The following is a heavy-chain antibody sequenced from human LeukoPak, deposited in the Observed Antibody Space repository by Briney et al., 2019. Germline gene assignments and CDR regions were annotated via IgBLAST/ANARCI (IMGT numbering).Heavy chain of an antibody. CDR3: ETVGVIRGVTYFNY. J-gene: IGHJ4*02. V-gene: IGHV4-59*01. CDR1: GGSISSYY. Sequence: PSETLSLTCTVSGGSISSYYWSWIRQPPGKGLEWIAYLFYSGSTDYNPSLESRVTISVDTSKNQFSLKLRSVTAPDTAVYYCETVGVIRGVTYFNYWGQGTLVTVSS. CDR2: LFYSGST. D-gene: IGHD3-10*01.